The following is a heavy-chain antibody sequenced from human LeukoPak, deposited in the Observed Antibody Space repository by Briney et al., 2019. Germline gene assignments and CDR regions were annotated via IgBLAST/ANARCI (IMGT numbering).Heavy chain of an antibody. V-gene: IGHV1-18*01. CDR3: ARDPPRIAVAGTGDY. CDR1: GYTSTSYG. D-gene: IGHD6-19*01. Sequence: ASVKASCKTSGYTSTSYGISWVRQAPGQGLEWTGWISTYNGNTDYAQNLQGRVTMTKDTSTSTAYMELRSLRSDDTAVYYCARDPPRIAVAGTGDYWGQGTLVTVSS. J-gene: IGHJ4*02. CDR2: ISTYNGNT.